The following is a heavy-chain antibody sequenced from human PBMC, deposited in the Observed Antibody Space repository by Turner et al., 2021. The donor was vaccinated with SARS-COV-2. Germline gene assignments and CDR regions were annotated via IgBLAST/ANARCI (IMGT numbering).Heavy chain of an antibody. V-gene: IGHV3-30*04. CDR1: GFTFSSYA. Sequence: HVQLVESGVGVVHPVRSLRLSCAASGFTFSSYAMHWVRPATGKGLEWVAVISYDGSNNYYADSVKGRFTISRDNSKNTLYLQMNSLRADDTTIYYCARGLGGGYYYGMDVWGQGTTVSVSS. J-gene: IGHJ6*02. D-gene: IGHD3-16*01. CDR2: ISYDGSNN. CDR3: ARGLGGGYYYGMDV.